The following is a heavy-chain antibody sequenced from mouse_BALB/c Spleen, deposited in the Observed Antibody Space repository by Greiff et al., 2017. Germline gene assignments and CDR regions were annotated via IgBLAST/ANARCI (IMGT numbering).Heavy chain of an antibody. D-gene: IGHD2-13*01. V-gene: IGHV2-2*02. Sequence: QVQLQQSGPGLVQPSQSLSITCTVSGFSLTSYGVHWVRQSPGKGLEWLGVIWSGGSTDYKAAFISRLSISKDNSKGQVFFKMNSLQANDTAIYYSASACYGDLDYWGQGTTLTVSS. J-gene: IGHJ2*01. CDR3: ASACYGDLDY. CDR1: GFSLTSYG. CDR2: IWSGGST.